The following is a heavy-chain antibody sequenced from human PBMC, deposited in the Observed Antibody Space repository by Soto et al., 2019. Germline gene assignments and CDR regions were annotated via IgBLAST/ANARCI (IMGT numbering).Heavy chain of an antibody. V-gene: IGHV3-21*01. D-gene: IGHD2-15*01. CDR3: ARDLGVALATLTLDY. J-gene: IGHJ4*02. CDR2: ITTSSSFR. CDR1: GFTLSTYS. Sequence: AGGSLRLSCAASGFTLSTYSMNWVRQAPGKGLEWVADITTSSSFRFYADSVKGRFTISRDDAKNSLYLQMNSLRAEDTGVYYCARDLGVALATLTLDYWGQRALVTVSS.